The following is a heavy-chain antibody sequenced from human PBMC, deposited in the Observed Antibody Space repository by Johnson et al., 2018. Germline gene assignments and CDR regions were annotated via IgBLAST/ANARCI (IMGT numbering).Heavy chain of an antibody. J-gene: IGHJ3*02. CDR1: GFTFSSYD. V-gene: IGHV3-30*03. Sequence: QVQLVESGGGVVPPGRSLRLSCAASGFTFSSYDIHWVRQAPGKGLEWVAVISYDGNNQYYSDSVRGRFTISRDNSKNTLYLQMNNLRAEDAAVYYCARGVVGGAFEIWGQGTMVTVSS. CDR2: ISYDGNNQ. CDR3: ARGVVGGAFEI. D-gene: IGHD2-15*01.